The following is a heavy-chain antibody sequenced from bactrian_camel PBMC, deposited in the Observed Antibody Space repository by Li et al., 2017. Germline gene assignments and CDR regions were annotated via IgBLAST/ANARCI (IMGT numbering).Heavy chain of an antibody. CDR2: IALEGTT. D-gene: IGHD1*01. CDR1: AFTYSSTC. Sequence: HVQLVEYGGGSVQTGGSLRLSCVASAFTYSSTCMGWFRQAPGKEREGVARIALEGTTYYPDSVMGRFTISKDNADNTLYLQMNSLKPEDTAMYYCAADDSVCRGLSRVALWSQRGQGTQVTVS. CDR3: AADDSVCRGLSRVALWSQ. V-gene: IGHV3S53*01. J-gene: IGHJ4*01.